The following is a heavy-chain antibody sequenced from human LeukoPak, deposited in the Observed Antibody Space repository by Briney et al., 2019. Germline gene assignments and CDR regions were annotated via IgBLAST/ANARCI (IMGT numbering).Heavy chain of an antibody. Sequence: GASVKVSCKASGYTFTGYYMHWVRQAPGQGLEWMGWINPNSGGTNYAQKFQGRVTMTRDTSISTAYMELSSLRSEDTAVYYCASNSLYSSGFVDYWGQGTLVTVSS. CDR1: GYTFTGYY. CDR3: ASNSLYSSGFVDY. D-gene: IGHD6-19*01. V-gene: IGHV1-2*02. J-gene: IGHJ4*02. CDR2: INPNSGGT.